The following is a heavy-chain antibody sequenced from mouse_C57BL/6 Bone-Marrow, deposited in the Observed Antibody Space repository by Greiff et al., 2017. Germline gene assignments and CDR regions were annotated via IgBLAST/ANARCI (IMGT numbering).Heavy chain of an antibody. Sequence: EVQLQQSGPELVKPGASVKISCKASGYTFTDYYMNWVKQSHGKSLEWIGDINPNNGGTSYNQKFKGKATITVDTSSNTAYMQLSSLTSEDTAVYYCTIIAYWGQGTLVTVSA. CDR1: GYTFTDYY. D-gene: IGHD2-12*01. V-gene: IGHV1-26*01. CDR2: INPNNGGT. J-gene: IGHJ3*01. CDR3: TIIAY.